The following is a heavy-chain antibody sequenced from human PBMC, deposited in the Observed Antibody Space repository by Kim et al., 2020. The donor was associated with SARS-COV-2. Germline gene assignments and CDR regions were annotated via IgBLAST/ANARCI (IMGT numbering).Heavy chain of an antibody. CDR3: ARDPLYYDFWSGSMDRFDY. D-gene: IGHD3-3*01. V-gene: IGHV3-33*01. Sequence: GGSLRLSCAASGFTFSSYGMHWVRQAPGKGLEWVAVIWYDGSNKYYADSVKGRFTISRDNSKNTLYLQMNSLRAEDTAVYYCARDPLYYDFWSGSMDRFDYWGQGTLVTVSS. CDR1: GFTFSSYG. J-gene: IGHJ4*02. CDR2: IWYDGSNK.